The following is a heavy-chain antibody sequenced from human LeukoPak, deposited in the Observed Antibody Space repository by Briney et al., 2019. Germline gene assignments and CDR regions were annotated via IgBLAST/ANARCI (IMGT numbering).Heavy chain of an antibody. D-gene: IGHD6-19*01. CDR2: INPNSGGT. V-gene: IGHV1-2*02. J-gene: IGHJ5*02. Sequence: ASVKVSCKASGYTFTGYYMHWVRQAPGQGLEWMGWINPNSGGTNYAQKLQGRVTMTTDTSTSTAYMELRSLRSDDTAVYYCAREAVAGTSWFDPWGQGALVTVSS. CDR3: AREAVAGTSWFDP. CDR1: GYTFTGYY.